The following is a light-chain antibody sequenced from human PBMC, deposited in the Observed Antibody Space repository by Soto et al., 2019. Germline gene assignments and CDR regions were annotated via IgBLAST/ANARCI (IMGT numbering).Light chain of an antibody. CDR3: QQYASPPLT. V-gene: IGKV3-20*01. CDR1: QNVHNNY. J-gene: IGKJ1*01. Sequence: EIVLTHSPGTLSLSPGERATLSCRASQNVHNNYLAWYQQKPGQAPRLVIYGASSRAAGIPDRFSASGSGTDFTFTIGRLEPEDFAVYYCQQYASPPLTFGQGTKVEIK. CDR2: GAS.